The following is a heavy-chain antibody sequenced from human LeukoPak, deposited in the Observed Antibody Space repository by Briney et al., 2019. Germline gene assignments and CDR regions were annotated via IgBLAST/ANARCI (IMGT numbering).Heavy chain of an antibody. CDR2: ITEDGSVQ. D-gene: IGHD3-10*01. CDR1: GFTFSTYW. V-gene: IGHV3-7*01. CDR3: VRDYYRSGTH. Sequence: PGGSLRLSCAASGFTFSTYWMSWVRQAPGKGLGWVACITEDGSVQYSVDSVKGRFTFSRDNAKNSLYLQMNSLRADDTAVYYCVRDYYRSGTHWGQGTLVSVSS. J-gene: IGHJ4*02.